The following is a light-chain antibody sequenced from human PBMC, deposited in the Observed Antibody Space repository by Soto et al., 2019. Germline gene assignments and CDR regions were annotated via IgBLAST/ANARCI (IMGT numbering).Light chain of an antibody. CDR2: EAS. CDR3: QQLSNYPLT. CDR1: QNINSW. V-gene: IGKV1-5*03. J-gene: IGKJ4*01. Sequence: DIHMTQSPSTLSASVGDRVTITCRASQNINSWLAWYQQKPGKAPKLLIYEASSLEKGVPARFGGSGSGTDFTLTISRLQTEDFATYYCQQLSNYPLTFGGGTKVDIK.